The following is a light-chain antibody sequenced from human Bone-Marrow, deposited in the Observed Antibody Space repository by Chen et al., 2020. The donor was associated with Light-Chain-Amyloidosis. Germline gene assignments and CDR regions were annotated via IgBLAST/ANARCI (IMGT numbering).Light chain of an antibody. V-gene: IGLV6-57*01. J-gene: IGLJ3*02. Sequence: NFMLTQPHSVSESPGKTVIISCTRSSGSIATNYVQWYQQRPGSSPTTVIYEDDQRPSGVPDSLSGSIDRASNSASPTISGLKTEDEADYYCQSYQGSSQGVFGGGTKLTVL. CDR1: SGSIATNY. CDR3: QSYQGSSQGV. CDR2: EDD.